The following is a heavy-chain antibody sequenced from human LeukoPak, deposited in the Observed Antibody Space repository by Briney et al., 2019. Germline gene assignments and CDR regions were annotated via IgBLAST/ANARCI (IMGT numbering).Heavy chain of an antibody. D-gene: IGHD6-25*01. J-gene: IGHJ1*01. V-gene: IGHV3-30*02. CDR2: IRYDGSNK. CDR1: GFTFSSYG. CDR3: AKVPGSKQRAEYFQH. Sequence: GGSLRLSCAASGFTFSSYGMHWVRQAPGKGLEWVAFIRYDGSNKYYADSVKGRFTISRDNSKNTLYLQMNSLRAEDTAVYYCAKVPGSKQRAEYFQHWGQGTLVTVSS.